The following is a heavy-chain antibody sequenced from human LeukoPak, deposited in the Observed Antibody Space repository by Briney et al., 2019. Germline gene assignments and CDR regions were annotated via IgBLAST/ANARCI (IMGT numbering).Heavy chain of an antibody. CDR2: ISSSSSYI. CDR3: ARSLLSGWYFDAFDI. J-gene: IGHJ3*02. D-gene: IGHD6-19*01. Sequence: PGGSLRLSCAASGFTFSSYSMNWVRQAPGKGLEWVSSISSSSSYIYYADSVKGRFTISRDNAKNSLYLQMNSLRAEDTAVYYCARSLLSGWYFDAFDIWGQGTMVTVSS. CDR1: GFTFSSYS. V-gene: IGHV3-21*01.